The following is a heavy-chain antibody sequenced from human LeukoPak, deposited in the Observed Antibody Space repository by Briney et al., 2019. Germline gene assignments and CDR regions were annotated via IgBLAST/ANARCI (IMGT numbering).Heavy chain of an antibody. CDR1: GGSFSGYY. D-gene: IGHD1-26*01. V-gene: IGHV4-34*01. Sequence: SETLSLTCAVYGGSFSGYYWSWIRQPPGKGLEWIGEINHSGSTNYNPSLKSRVTISVDTSKNQFSLKLSSVTAADTAVYYCARGVEGRFDYWGQGTLVTVPS. CDR3: ARGVEGRFDY. CDR2: INHSGST. J-gene: IGHJ4*02.